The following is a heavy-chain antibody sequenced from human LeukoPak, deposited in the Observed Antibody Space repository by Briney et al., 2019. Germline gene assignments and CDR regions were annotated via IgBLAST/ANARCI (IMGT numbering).Heavy chain of an antibody. D-gene: IGHD3-10*01. V-gene: IGHV4-34*01. CDR3: TRVDSGSHYFFDY. CDR2: INHSGST. CDR1: GGSFSGYY. J-gene: IGHJ4*02. Sequence: KPSETLSLTCAVYGGSFSGYYWSWIRQPPGKGLEWIGEINHSGSTNYNPSLKSRVTISVDTSKNQFSLRLTSVTPADTAVYYCTRVDSGSHYFFDYWGQGTLVTVSS.